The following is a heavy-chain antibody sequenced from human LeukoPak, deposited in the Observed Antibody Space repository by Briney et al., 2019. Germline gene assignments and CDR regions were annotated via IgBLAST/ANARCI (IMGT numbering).Heavy chain of an antibody. Sequence: PSETLSLTCAVYGGSFSGYYWSWIRQPPGKGLEWIGEINHSGSTSYNPSLKSRVTISVDTSKNQFSLKLSSVTAADTAVYYCARGPYYYYMDVWGKGTTVTVSS. CDR3: ARGPYYYYMDV. CDR1: GGSFSGYY. V-gene: IGHV4-34*01. J-gene: IGHJ6*03. CDR2: INHSGST.